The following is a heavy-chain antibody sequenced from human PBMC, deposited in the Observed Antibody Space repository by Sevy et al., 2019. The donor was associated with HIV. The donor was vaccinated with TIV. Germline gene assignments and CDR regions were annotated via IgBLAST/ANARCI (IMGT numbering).Heavy chain of an antibody. D-gene: IGHD3-9*01. CDR3: AKSPRYDILTGSFDP. CDR1: GFTFDDYA. J-gene: IGHJ5*02. V-gene: IGHV3-9*01. CDR2: ISWNSGSI. Sequence: GGSLRLSCAASGFTFDDYAMHWVRQAPGKGLEWVSGISWNSGSIGYADSVKGRFTISRDNAKNSLYLQMNSLRAEDTALYYCAKSPRYDILTGSFDPWGPGTLVTVSS.